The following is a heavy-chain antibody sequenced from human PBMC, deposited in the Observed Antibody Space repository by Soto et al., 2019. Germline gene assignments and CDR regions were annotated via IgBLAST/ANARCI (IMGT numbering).Heavy chain of an antibody. CDR1: GFTFNTYT. J-gene: IGHJ6*02. V-gene: IGHV3-21*01. CDR2: ISGASTYI. CDR3: ARMGAGHCASVSCYPSPSMGYGMDV. D-gene: IGHD2-2*01. Sequence: KPGGSLRLSCAASGFTFNTYTINWVRQAPGKGLEWVSSISGASTYIYYADSVKGRFTISRDNAKNSLSLQMNSLRAEDTAVYYCARMGAGHCASVSCYPSPSMGYGMDVWGQGTRVTVSS.